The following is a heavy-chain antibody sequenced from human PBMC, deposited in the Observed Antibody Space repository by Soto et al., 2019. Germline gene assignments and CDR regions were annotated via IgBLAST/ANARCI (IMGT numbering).Heavy chain of an antibody. Sequence: LRLSCVGSGFTFSNFSINWVRQAPGKGLEWASSISSRSDIYYADSLKGRFTISRDNAKNSVSLQMNSLRAEDTAVYYCAREYTAWPLAYGLDVWGQGTTVTVSS. D-gene: IGHD2-2*02. CDR2: ISSRSDI. J-gene: IGHJ6*02. CDR1: GFTFSNFS. CDR3: AREYTAWPLAYGLDV. V-gene: IGHV3-21*01.